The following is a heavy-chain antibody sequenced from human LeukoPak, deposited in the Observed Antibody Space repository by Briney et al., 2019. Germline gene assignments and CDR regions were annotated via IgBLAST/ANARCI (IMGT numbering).Heavy chain of an antibody. CDR3: ARGVGLPPYYFDY. CDR1: GYTFTNYG. CDR2: ITPYNGNT. D-gene: IGHD1-26*01. Sequence: ASVKVSCKASGYTFTNYGISWVRQAPGQGLEWMGWITPYNGNTDYAQELQGRVTMTTDTSTSTAYMDLRSLRSDDTAVYFCARGVGLPPYYFDYWGQGTPLTVST. V-gene: IGHV1-18*01. J-gene: IGHJ4*02.